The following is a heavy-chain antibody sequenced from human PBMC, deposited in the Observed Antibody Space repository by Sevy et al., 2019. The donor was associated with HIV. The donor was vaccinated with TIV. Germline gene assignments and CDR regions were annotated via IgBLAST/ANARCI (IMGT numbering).Heavy chain of an antibody. CDR1: GGSVSTYY. D-gene: IGHD3-10*01. Sequence: SETLSLTCTVSGGSVSTYYWSWIRQPAGKGLEWIGRIETSWSTNYNPSIKSRVTMSMDTSKNQFSLKLSSVTAADTAMYFCARDLGITFVRGVRKNYGMDVWGQGTTVTVSS. J-gene: IGHJ6*02. CDR2: IETSWST. CDR3: ARDLGITFVRGVRKNYGMDV. V-gene: IGHV4-4*07.